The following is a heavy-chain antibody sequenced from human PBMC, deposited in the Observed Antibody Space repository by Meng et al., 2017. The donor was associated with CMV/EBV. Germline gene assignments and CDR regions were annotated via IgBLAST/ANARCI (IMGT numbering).Heavy chain of an antibody. CDR2: IYPGVSDT. CDR3: ARHASWILGGMDV. D-gene: IGHD5-12*01. J-gene: IGHJ6*02. Sequence: KVSCKASGYSFTSYGIGWVRQMPGKGLEWMGIIYPGVSDTRYSPSFQGQVTISADKSTSTAYLQRSSLKASDTAMYYCARHASWILGGMDVWGQGTTVTVSS. V-gene: IGHV5-51*01. CDR1: GYSFTSYG.